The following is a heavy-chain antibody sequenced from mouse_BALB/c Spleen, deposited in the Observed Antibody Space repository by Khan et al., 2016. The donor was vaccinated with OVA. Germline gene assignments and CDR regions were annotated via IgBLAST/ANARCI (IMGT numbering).Heavy chain of an antibody. V-gene: IGHV2-6*02. CDR1: GFSLTSYG. Sequence: QVQLKQSGPDLVAPSPSLSITCTVSGFSLTSYGVHWVRQPPGKGLEWLVVIWRDGSTTYYSLLKSRLSTSKDNSKSQVFLKMNSLQTDDTAIYYCARWFDGYSSLYAMDYWGQGTTVTVSS. CDR3: ARWFDGYSSLYAMDY. J-gene: IGHJ4*01. CDR2: IWRDGST. D-gene: IGHD2-3*01.